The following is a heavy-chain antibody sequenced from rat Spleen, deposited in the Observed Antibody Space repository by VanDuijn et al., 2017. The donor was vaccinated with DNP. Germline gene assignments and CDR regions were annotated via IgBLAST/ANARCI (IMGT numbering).Heavy chain of an antibody. J-gene: IGHJ2*01. V-gene: IGHV5-22*01. D-gene: IGHD4-3*01. Sequence: EVQLVESGGGLVQPGRSLKLSCAASGFSFSYYYMAWVRQAPKKGLEWVAPISFDGTLTYYRDSVKGRFTISRDNAKSTLYLQMNSLRSEDMATYYCVRWNSGHFDYWGQGVMVTVSS. CDR1: GFSFSYYY. CDR3: VRWNSGHFDY. CDR2: ISFDGTLT.